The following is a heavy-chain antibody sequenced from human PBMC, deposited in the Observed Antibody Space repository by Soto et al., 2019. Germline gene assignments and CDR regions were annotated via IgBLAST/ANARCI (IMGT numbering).Heavy chain of an antibody. CDR1: GFTFSSYA. CDR2: ISGSGGST. V-gene: IGHV3-23*01. J-gene: IGHJ6*02. CDR3: AKEGDGKPLYYYYYGMDV. Sequence: SVGSLRLSCAASGFTFSSYAMSWVRQAPGKGLEWVSAISGSGGSTYYADSVKGRFTISRDNSKNTLYLQMNSLRAEDTAVYYCAKEGDGKPLYYYYYGMDVWGQGTTVTVSS. D-gene: IGHD1-26*01.